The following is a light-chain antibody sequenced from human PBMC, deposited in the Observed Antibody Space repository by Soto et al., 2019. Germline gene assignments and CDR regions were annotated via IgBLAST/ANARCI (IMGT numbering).Light chain of an antibody. J-gene: IGKJ1*01. Sequence: EIKMTQSPATVSASKGDRVTITCRASQSISSWLAWYQQKPGKAPKLLIYDASSLESGVPSRFSGSGSGTEFTLTITSLQPDDFATYYCQQYNSYPWRFGQGTKVDIK. CDR1: QSISSW. V-gene: IGKV1-5*01. CDR2: DAS. CDR3: QQYNSYPWR.